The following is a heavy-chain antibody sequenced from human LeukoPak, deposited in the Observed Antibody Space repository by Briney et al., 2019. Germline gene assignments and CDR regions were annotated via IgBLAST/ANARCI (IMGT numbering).Heavy chain of an antibody. D-gene: IGHD3-3*01. CDR1: GYSISSGYY. J-gene: IGHJ5*02. Sequence: SETLSLTCAVSGYSISSGYYWGWIRQPPGKGLEWIVSIYYSGSTSYNPSLKSRVTISVDPSKNQFSLKLSSATAADTAVYYRARYSWGYHYFWSGYCEKYNWFNRWSQATLVTASS. CDR3: ARYSWGYHYFWSGYCEKYNWFNR. CDR2: IYYSGST. V-gene: IGHV4-38-2*01.